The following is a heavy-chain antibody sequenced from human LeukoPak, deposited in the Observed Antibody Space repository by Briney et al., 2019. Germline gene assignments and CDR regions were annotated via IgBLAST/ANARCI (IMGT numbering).Heavy chain of an antibody. V-gene: IGHV4-61*09. J-gene: IGHJ4*02. D-gene: IGHD1-1*01. Sequence: SQTLSLTCTVSGGSIRSGSYYWSWIRQPAGKGLECIGHIYTSGSTNYNPSFKSRVTISVDTSKNQFSLKLSSVTAADTAVYYCARRHNWNDGDYWGQGTLVTVSS. CDR3: ARRHNWNDGDY. CDR1: GGSIRSGSYY. CDR2: IYTSGST.